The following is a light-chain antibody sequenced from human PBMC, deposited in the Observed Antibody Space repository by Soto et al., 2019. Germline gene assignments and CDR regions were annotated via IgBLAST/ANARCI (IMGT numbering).Light chain of an antibody. Sequence: QSALTQSRSMSGSPGQSVTISCSGTSSVVGAYNYVSWYQQHPGTAPKLIIFDVTKRPSGVPDRFSGSKSGNTASLTISGLQAEDEAAYYWCSYAGGYTWVFGGGTKLTVL. CDR2: DVT. V-gene: IGLV2-11*01. CDR1: SSVVGAYNY. J-gene: IGLJ3*02. CDR3: CSYAGGYTWV.